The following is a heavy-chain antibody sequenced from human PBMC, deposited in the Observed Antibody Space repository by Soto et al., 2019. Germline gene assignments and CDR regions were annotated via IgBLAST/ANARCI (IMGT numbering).Heavy chain of an antibody. CDR3: ASNYAYAEGYYWYGIDV. CDR1: GFTFSRYW. J-gene: IGHJ6*02. CDR2: ISSYGSDT. Sequence: PGGSLRLSCAASGFTFSRYWMHWVRQAPGKGLVWVSRISSYGSDTHYADSVKGRFTISRDNAKNTLYLQMNSLRAEDTAVYYCASNYAYAEGYYWYGIDVWAQGTTVPVS. D-gene: IGHD3-16*01. V-gene: IGHV3-74*01.